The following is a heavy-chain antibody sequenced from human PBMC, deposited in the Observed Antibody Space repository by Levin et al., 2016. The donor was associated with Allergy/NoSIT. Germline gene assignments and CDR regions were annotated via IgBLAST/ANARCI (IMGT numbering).Heavy chain of an antibody. V-gene: IGHV3-66*01. J-gene: IGHJ4*02. CDR3: AREKDDNVWGDYSYGPYLDT. D-gene: IGHD3-16*02. Sequence: WIRQPPGKGLECVSGIYSGGTTIYADSVEGGFAISRDTSKNTVYLDMNSLRAEDTAVYYCAREKDDNVWGDYSYGPYLDTWGQGTLVTVSS. CDR2: IYSGGTT.